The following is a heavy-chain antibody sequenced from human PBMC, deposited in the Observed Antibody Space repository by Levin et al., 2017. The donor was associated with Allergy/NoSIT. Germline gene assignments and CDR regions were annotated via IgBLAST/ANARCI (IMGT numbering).Heavy chain of an antibody. CDR2: ISGSGSFI. J-gene: IGHJ3*02. D-gene: IGHD6-13*01. CDR1: EFTSSNYQ. Sequence: GGSLRLSCAASEFTSSNYQINWVRQAAGKGLEWVSFISGSGSFISHADSVKGRFTTSRDNPKNSVHLQMDSLRDEDTAVYYCARRIATSGTFAFDIWGQGTMVTVSS. CDR3: ARRIATSGTFAFDI. V-gene: IGHV3-21*01.